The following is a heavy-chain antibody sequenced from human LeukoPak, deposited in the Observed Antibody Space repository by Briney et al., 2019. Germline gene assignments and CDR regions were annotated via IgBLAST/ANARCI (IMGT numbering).Heavy chain of an antibody. CDR2: LYSDGNT. J-gene: IGHJ4*02. CDR3: ARGVEPLAANTLAY. V-gene: IGHV3-53*01. CDR1: GFTVITND. D-gene: IGHD1-14*01. Sequence: GGSLRLSCAASGFTVITNDMTWVRQAPGKGLEWVSVLYSDGNTKYADSVQGRFTMSRDNSKNTLYLEMNSLSPDDTAVYYCARGVEPLAANTLAYWGQGTLVTVSS.